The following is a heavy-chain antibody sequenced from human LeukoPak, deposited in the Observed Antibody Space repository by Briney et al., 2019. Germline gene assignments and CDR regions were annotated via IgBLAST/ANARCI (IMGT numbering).Heavy chain of an antibody. CDR3: ASGKKALDY. CDR2: IYSGGST. Sequence: GGSLRLSCAASGFTFSDYYMSWIRQAPGKGLEWVSVIYSGGSTYYADSVKGRFTISRHNSKNTLYLQMNSLRAEDTAVYYCASGKKALDYWGQGTLVTVSS. CDR1: GFTFSDYY. J-gene: IGHJ4*02. V-gene: IGHV3-53*04. D-gene: IGHD1-1*01.